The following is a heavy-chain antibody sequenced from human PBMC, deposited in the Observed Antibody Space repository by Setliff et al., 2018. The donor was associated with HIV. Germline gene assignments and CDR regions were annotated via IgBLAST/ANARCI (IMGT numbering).Heavy chain of an antibody. CDR3: ARLMGSDSNFYIPGHWFDP. Sequence: SVKVSCKASGGTFSRYAISWVRQAPGQGLGWMGGIIPFLATAHYVHKFQGRLTITADESTSTAYMELSSLTSEDTAVYFCARLMGSDSNFYIPGHWFDPWGQGTLVTVSS. J-gene: IGHJ5*02. V-gene: IGHV1-69*13. D-gene: IGHD3-22*01. CDR2: IIPFLATA. CDR1: GGTFSRYA.